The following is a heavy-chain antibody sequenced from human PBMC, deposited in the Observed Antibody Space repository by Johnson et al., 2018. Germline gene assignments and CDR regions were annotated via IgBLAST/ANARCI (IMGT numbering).Heavy chain of an antibody. CDR3: AADPHNGNYYGTFDI. Sequence: QLVESGPAVKKPGTSVKVSCKASGFTFTSSAMQWVRQARGQRLEWIGWIVVGSGNTNYAQKFQERVTITRDMSTSTAYMELSSLRSEDTAVYYCAADPHNGNYYGTFDIWGQGTMVTVSS. J-gene: IGHJ3*02. CDR1: GFTFTSSA. CDR2: IVVGSGNT. V-gene: IGHV1-58*02. D-gene: IGHD1-26*01.